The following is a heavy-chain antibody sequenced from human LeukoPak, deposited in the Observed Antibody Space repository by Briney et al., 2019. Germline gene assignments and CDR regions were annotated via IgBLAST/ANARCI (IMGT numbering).Heavy chain of an antibody. Sequence: ASVKVSCKASVYVYTHYDLNWVRQATGQGPEWMGWMNPNTGNTDYAQKFKGRVTFTRNTTISTAYMDMSSLESDDATEYYCATHQRQWDHNWFAPWGQGTLVTVSS. CDR3: ATHQRQWDHNWFAP. J-gene: IGHJ5*02. CDR2: MNPNTGNT. V-gene: IGHV1-8*03. CDR1: VYVYTHYD. D-gene: IGHD1-26*01.